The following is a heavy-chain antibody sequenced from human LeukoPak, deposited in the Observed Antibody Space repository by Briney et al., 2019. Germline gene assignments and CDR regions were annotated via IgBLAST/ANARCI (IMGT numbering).Heavy chain of an antibody. CDR1: GFNLDDYG. V-gene: IGHV3-9*01. CDR2: INWNSAYI. CDR3: VKFMVSASSVPGAGFDI. D-gene: IGHD6-6*01. J-gene: IGHJ3*02. Sequence: GGSLRLSSAASGFNLDDYGMHWVRQAPGKGLEWVSGINWNSAYIYYADSVKGRFTISRDNANNSLFLQMNSLRAEDTALYYCVKFMVSASSVPGAGFDIRGRGIMVTVAS.